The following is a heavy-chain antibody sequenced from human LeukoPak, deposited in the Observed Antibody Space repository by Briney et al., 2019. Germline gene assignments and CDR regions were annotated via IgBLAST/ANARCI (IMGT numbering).Heavy chain of an antibody. CDR2: IYYSGST. Sequence: SETLSLTCTVSGGSISSGDYYWGWTRQPPGKGLEWIGYIYYSGSTYYNPSLKSRVTISVDTSKNQFSLKLSSVTAADTAVYYCASYPPTIGNAFDIWGQGTMVTVSS. D-gene: IGHD1-26*01. V-gene: IGHV4-30-4*01. CDR1: GGSISSGDYY. J-gene: IGHJ3*02. CDR3: ASYPPTIGNAFDI.